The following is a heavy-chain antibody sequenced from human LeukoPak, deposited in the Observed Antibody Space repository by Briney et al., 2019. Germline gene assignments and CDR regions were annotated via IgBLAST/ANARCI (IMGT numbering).Heavy chain of an antibody. CDR2: ISSSGSGGNT. CDR3: ARDLGSYYYYGMDV. D-gene: IGHD2-15*01. J-gene: IGHJ6*02. V-gene: IGHV3-23*01. Sequence: GGSLRLSCAASGFTFSSYAMSWARQAPGKGLEWVSGISSSGSGGNTYYADSVKGRFTISRDSSKNTLFLQMNTLRAEDTAVYYCARDLGSYYYYGMDVWGQGTTVTVSS. CDR1: GFTFSSYA.